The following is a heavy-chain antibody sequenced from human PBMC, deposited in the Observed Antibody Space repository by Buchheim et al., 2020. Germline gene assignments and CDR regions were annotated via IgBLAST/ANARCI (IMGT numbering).Heavy chain of an antibody. J-gene: IGHJ6*02. Sequence: HLQGSGPGLVRPSETLSLTCTVSGASINSGGYYWDWVRQPPGKGLEWVGHIYSGGSTYFNPSPKSRVTISFDASKNQISLMLTSVTAADTGTYYCARGSYQTGWRGFSYYSMDIWGQGT. CDR3: ARGSYQTGWRGFSYYSMDI. CDR1: GASINSGGYY. CDR2: IYSGGST. V-gene: IGHV4-39*07. D-gene: IGHD6-19*01.